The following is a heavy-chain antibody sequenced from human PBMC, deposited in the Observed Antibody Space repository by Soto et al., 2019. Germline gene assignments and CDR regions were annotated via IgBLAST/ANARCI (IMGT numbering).Heavy chain of an antibody. CDR1: GFTFSSYG. D-gene: IGHD6-6*01. J-gene: IGHJ4*02. CDR2: IWYDGSNK. Sequence: GGSLRLSCAASGFTFSSYGMHWVRQAPGKGLEWVAVIWYDGSNKYYADSVKGRFTISRDNSKNTLYLQMNSLRAEDTAVYYCARDTIEYSSPNFDYWGQGTLVTVSS. V-gene: IGHV3-33*01. CDR3: ARDTIEYSSPNFDY.